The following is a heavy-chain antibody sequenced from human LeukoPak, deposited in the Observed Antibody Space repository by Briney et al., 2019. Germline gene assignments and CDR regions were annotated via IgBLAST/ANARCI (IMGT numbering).Heavy chain of an antibody. Sequence: SGTLSLTCTVSGDSISSYYWTWIRQPPGKGLKWIGYIYYSGTTNYNPALKSRVTISVDTSKNQFSLKLSSVTAADTAVYYCASGRPLGFDYWGQGALVTVSS. V-gene: IGHV4-59*01. CDR1: GDSISSYY. D-gene: IGHD1-26*01. CDR3: ASGRPLGFDY. J-gene: IGHJ4*02. CDR2: IYYSGTT.